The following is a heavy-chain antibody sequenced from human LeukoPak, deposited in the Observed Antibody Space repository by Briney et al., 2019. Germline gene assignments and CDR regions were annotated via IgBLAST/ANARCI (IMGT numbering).Heavy chain of an antibody. Sequence: SETLSLTCTVSGYSISSGYYWGWIRQPPGKGLEWIGSIYHSGSTYYNPSLKSRVTISVDTSKNQFSLKLSSVTAADTAVYYCARHNSSSWSFPYYFDYWGQGTLVTVSS. CDR2: IYHSGST. CDR3: ARHNSSSWSFPYYFDY. V-gene: IGHV4-38-2*02. J-gene: IGHJ4*02. CDR1: GYSISSGYY. D-gene: IGHD6-13*01.